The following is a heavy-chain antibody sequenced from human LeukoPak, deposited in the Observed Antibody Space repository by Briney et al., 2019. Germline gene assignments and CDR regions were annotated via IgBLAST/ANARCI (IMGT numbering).Heavy chain of an antibody. V-gene: IGHV4-39*02. CDR3: ARDRGYYDSSGPLYYFDY. CDR1: GGSITSSSYY. Sequence: SETLSLTCAASGGSITSSSYYWGWIRQPPGKGLEWIGTIYHSGSTYYNPSLKSRVTISVDTSKNQFSLKLSSVTAADTAVYYCARDRGYYDSSGPLYYFDYWGQGTLVTVSS. CDR2: IYHSGST. D-gene: IGHD3-22*01. J-gene: IGHJ4*02.